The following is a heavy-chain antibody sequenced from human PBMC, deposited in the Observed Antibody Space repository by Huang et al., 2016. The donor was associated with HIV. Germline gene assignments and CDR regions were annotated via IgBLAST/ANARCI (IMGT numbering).Heavy chain of an antibody. CDR1: GFPFNNHA. V-gene: IGHV3-30-3*01. J-gene: IGHJ3*02. Sequence: SLRLSCAASGFPFNNHAMPWVRQPPGKGLDWGAVISNDGSNNYYAESVKGLFTISRDSSKSTLFLHMTSLRTEDTAVYYCARAKDTWDAYDIWGQGTMVIVSS. D-gene: IGHD5-18*01. CDR2: ISNDGSNN. CDR3: ARAKDTWDAYDI.